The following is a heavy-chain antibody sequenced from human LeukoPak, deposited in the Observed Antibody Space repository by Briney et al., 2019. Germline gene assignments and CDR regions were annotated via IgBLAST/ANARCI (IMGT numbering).Heavy chain of an antibody. CDR3: AKVPIVVVTSGTEFDY. CDR2: ISGSGGST. V-gene: IGHV3-23*01. CDR1: GFTFSSYA. J-gene: IGHJ4*02. D-gene: IGHD2-21*02. Sequence: GGSLRLSCAASGFTFSSYAMSWVRQAPGKGLEWVSAISGSGGSTYYADSVKGRFTISRDNSKNTLYLQMNSLRAEDTAAYYCAKVPIVVVTSGTEFDYWGQGTLVTVSS.